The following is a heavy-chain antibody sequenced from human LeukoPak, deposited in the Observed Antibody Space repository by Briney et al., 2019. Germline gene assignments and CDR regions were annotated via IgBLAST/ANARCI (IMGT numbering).Heavy chain of an antibody. Sequence: TGGSLRLSCAASGFTFSSYEIHWVRQAPGKGLEWLSYISSSGSTIKYADSVKGRFTISRGNAKNSLYLQMKSLRVEDTGVYYCARDAGGRTQREGWFDPWGQGTLATASS. J-gene: IGHJ5*02. CDR2: ISSSGSTI. CDR3: ARDAGGRTQREGWFDP. D-gene: IGHD1-26*01. CDR1: GFTFSSYE. V-gene: IGHV3-48*03.